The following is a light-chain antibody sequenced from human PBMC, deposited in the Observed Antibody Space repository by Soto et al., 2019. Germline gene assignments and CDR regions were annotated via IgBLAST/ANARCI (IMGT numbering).Light chain of an antibody. CDR1: SSDVGGYNY. CDR2: DVN. J-gene: IGLJ1*01. Sequence: QSALTQPRSVSGSPGQSVAISCSGTSSDVGGYNYVSWYQQHPGKAPKLILYDVNRRPSGVPDRFSGSKSGNTASLTISGLQSDDEADYYCSSYADIYSYVFGTGTKLTVL. CDR3: SSYADIYSYV. V-gene: IGLV2-11*01.